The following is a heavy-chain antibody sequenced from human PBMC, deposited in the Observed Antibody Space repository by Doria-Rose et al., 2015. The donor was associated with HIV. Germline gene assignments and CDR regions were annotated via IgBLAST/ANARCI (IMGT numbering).Heavy chain of an antibody. CDR2: IFSDDER. J-gene: IGHJ4*02. CDR3: ARIKSSRWYHKYYFDF. Sequence: SGPVLVKPTETLTQTCTVSGVTLSSPGMGVSWIRQPPGKALEWLANIFSDDERSCKTSLKSRLTISRGTSKSQVVLTMTDMDPVDTATYYCARIKSSRWYHKYYFDFWGQGTLVIVSA. D-gene: IGHD6-13*01. V-gene: IGHV2-26*01. CDR1: GVTLSSPGMG.